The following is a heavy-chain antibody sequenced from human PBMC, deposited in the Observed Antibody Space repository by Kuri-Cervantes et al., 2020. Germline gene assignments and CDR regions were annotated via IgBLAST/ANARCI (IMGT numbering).Heavy chain of an antibody. CDR1: GGSISSSSYY. J-gene: IGHJ4*02. V-gene: IGHV4-39*02. CDR2: IYYSGST. D-gene: IGHD1-1*01. CDR3: AREVWGTLADY. Sequence: SETLSLTCTVSGGSISSSSYYWGWIRQPPGKGLEWIGSIYYSGSTYYNPSLNRRVTISVDTSKNQFSLKLSSGTAADTAVYYCAREVWGTLADYWGQGTQVTVSS.